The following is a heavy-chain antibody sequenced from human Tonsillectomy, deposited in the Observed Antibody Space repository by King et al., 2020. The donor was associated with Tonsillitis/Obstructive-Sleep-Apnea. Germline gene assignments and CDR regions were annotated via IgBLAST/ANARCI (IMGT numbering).Heavy chain of an antibody. J-gene: IGHJ6*03. CDR1: GYSFTSYW. Sequence: QLVQSGAEVKKPGESLKISCKGSGYSFTSYWIGWVRQMPGQGLEWMGIIYPGDSDTRYSPSFQGQVTISDDKSISTAYLQVSSLKASDTAMYYCARKYCSSTTCRYNYYYYMDVWGKGTTVTVSS. CDR2: IYPGDSDT. CDR3: ARKYCSSTTCRYNYYYYMDV. V-gene: IGHV5-51*01. D-gene: IGHD2-2*01.